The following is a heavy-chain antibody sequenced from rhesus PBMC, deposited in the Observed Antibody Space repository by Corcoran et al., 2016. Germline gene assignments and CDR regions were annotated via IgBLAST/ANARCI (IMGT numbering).Heavy chain of an antibody. Sequence: QVQLQESGTGLVKPSETLSLTCAVSGYSISSGYYWSWIRQPPGKGLEGIGYITYSGRTSYNPALKSRDTISRETSKNQFSLKRSSVTAADTAVYYGARGRLGTVGTVGDYGGQGVLVTVSS. CDR1: GYSISSGYY. D-gene: IGHD5-24*01. CDR2: ITYSGRT. J-gene: IGHJ4*01. V-gene: IGHV4-122*02. CDR3: ARGRLGTVGTVGDY.